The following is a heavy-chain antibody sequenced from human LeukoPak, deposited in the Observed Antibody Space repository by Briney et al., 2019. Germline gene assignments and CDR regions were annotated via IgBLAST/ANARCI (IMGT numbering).Heavy chain of an antibody. CDR3: AREAAVDTARPFDY. D-gene: IGHD5-18*01. V-gene: IGHV4-39*07. CDR2: IYHSGST. CDR1: GGSISSGGYS. J-gene: IGHJ4*02. Sequence: SETLSLTCAVSGGSISSGGYSWSWIRQPPGKGLEWIGSIYHSGSTYYNPSLKSRVTISVDTSKNQFSLKLSSVTAADTAVYYCAREAAVDTARPFDYWGQGTLVTVSS.